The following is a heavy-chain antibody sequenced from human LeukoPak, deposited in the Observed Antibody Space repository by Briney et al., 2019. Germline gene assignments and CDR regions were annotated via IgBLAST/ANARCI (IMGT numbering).Heavy chain of an antibody. CDR2: ISSSSSYI. CDR1: GFTFSSYS. V-gene: IGHV3-21*01. Sequence: GGCLRLSCAASGFTFSSYSMNWVRQAPGKGLEWVSSISSSSSYIYYADSVKGRFTISRDNAKNSLYLQMNSLRAEDTAVYYCARGPRDSYQLPPYYYYYGMDVWGKGTTVTVSS. D-gene: IGHD2-2*01. J-gene: IGHJ6*04. CDR3: ARGPRDSYQLPPYYYYYGMDV.